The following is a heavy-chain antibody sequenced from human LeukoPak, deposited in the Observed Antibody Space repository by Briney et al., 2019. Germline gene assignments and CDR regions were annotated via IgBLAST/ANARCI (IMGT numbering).Heavy chain of an antibody. D-gene: IGHD2/OR15-2a*01. J-gene: IGHJ4*02. CDR1: GDSISSRSYY. V-gene: IGHV4-39*07. Sequence: PSETLSLTCTVSGDSISSRSYYWGWIRQPPGKGLEWIGSIYYSEGTYYNPSLKSRVTISIDTSKNQFSLKLSSVTAADTAVYYCASSPLIESPYFDYWGQGTLVTVSS. CDR3: ASSPLIESPYFDY. CDR2: IYYSEGT.